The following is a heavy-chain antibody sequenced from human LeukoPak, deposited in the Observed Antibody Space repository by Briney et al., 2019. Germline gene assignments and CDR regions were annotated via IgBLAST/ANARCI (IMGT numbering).Heavy chain of an antibody. Sequence: SETLSLTCAVSGYSISSGYYWGWIRQPPGKGLEWIGSIYHSGSTYYNPSLKSRVTISVDTSKNQFSLKLSSVTAADTAVYYCARHGVSNYAYFDYWGQGTLVTVSS. D-gene: IGHD4-11*01. CDR2: IYHSGST. CDR1: GYSISSGYY. CDR3: ARHGVSNYAYFDY. J-gene: IGHJ4*02. V-gene: IGHV4-38-2*01.